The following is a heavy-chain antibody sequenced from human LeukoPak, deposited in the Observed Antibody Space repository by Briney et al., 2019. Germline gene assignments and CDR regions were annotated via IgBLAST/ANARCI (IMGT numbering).Heavy chain of an antibody. J-gene: IGHJ6*03. CDR2: IYYSGST. V-gene: IGHV4-30-4*08. Sequence: SETLSLTCTVSGGPISSGDYYWSWIRQPPGKGLEWIGHIYYSGSTYYNPSLKSRVTISVDTSKNQFSLKLSSVTAADTAVYYCARDGRGSSSSPYYYYYMDVWGKGTTVTVSS. CDR1: GGPISSGDYY. CDR3: ARDGRGSSSSPYYYYYMDV. D-gene: IGHD6-6*01.